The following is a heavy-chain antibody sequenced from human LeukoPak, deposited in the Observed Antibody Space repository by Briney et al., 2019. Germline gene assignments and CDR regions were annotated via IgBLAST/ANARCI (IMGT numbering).Heavy chain of an antibody. V-gene: IGHV3-23*01. J-gene: IGHJ3*02. D-gene: IGHD3-16*01. CDR3: AKTSRRGGPGAFDI. CDR2: ISGSGGST. CDR1: GFTFDDYA. Sequence: GRSLRLSCAASGFTFDDYAMHWVRQAPGKGLEWVSAISGSGGSTYYADSVKGRFTISRDNSKNTLYLQMNSLRAEDTAVYYCAKTSRRGGPGAFDIWGQGTMVTVSS.